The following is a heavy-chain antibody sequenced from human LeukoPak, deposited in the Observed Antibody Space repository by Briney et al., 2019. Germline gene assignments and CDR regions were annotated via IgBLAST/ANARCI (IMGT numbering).Heavy chain of an antibody. Sequence: GGSLRLSCAASGFTFDDYAMHWVRQAPGKGLEWVSGISWNSGSIGYADSVKGRSTISRDNAKNSLYLQMNSLRAEDTALYYCAKVGGASAFDIWGQGTMVTVSS. J-gene: IGHJ3*02. CDR3: AKVGGASAFDI. D-gene: IGHD2-21*01. CDR1: GFTFDDYA. CDR2: ISWNSGSI. V-gene: IGHV3-9*01.